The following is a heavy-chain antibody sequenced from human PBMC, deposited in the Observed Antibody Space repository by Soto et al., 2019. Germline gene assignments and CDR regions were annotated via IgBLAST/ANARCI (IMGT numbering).Heavy chain of an antibody. D-gene: IGHD3-3*02. J-gene: IGHJ5*02. CDR3: SKGEMSAFNNCFDP. V-gene: IGHV3-23*01. Sequence: GRSLRLSCTASGFNTRFYSMSWVRQPPGKGLEWVAALSRSGGATSYANSVRGQITIAKDAAKDTLFVQMSNHRAEDTAGYYCSKGEMSAFNNCFDPWGQGTLVTVSS. CDR2: LSRSGGAT. CDR1: GFNTRFYS.